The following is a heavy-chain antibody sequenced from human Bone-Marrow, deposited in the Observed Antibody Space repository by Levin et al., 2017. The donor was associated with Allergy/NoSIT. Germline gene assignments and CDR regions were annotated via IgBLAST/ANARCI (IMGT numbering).Heavy chain of an antibody. V-gene: IGHV3-30*18. J-gene: IGHJ4*02. CDR3: AKDGSGSYITPQEEGYYFDY. CDR1: GFTFSSYG. D-gene: IGHD1-26*01. CDR2: ISYDGSNK. Sequence: GGSLRLSCAASGFTFSSYGMHWVRQAPGKGLEWVAVISYDGSNKYYADSVKGRFTISRDNSKNTLYLQMNSLRAEDTAVYYCAKDGSGSYITPQEEGYYFDYWGQGTLVTVSS.